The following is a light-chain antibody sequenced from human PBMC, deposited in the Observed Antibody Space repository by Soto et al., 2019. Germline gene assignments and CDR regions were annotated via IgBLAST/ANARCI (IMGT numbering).Light chain of an antibody. CDR1: HEFRRN. CDR2: DAS. J-gene: IGKJ4*01. CDR3: QQYSSMLS. V-gene: IGKV1-33*01. Sequence: DIQMTQSPSSLSASVGDRVTIAARWSHEFRRNLNWLQQKRGEAPKLLIYDASNLERGVPSRFSGSGSGTDFILTISSLQPEDVATYYCQQYSSMLSFGGGT.